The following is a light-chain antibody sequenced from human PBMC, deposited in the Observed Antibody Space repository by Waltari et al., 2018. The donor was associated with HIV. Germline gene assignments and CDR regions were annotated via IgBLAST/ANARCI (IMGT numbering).Light chain of an antibody. V-gene: IGLV1-44*01. CDR1: SSNIGNKT. CDR2: IND. CDR3: AVWDDSLFGYV. Sequence: QSVLTQPPSASGTPGQRVTVSCSGSSSNIGNKTVSWYQQLPGTAPKLLIHINDQRPSGGPYRFSGAKSGTSAALAIIGLQSEDEADYYCAVWDDSLFGYVFGTGTKVAVL. J-gene: IGLJ1*01.